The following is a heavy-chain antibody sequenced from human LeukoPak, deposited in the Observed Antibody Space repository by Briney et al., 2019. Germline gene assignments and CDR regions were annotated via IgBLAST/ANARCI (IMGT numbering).Heavy chain of an antibody. Sequence: ASVKVSCKASGYTFTSYGISWVRQAPGQGLEWMGWINTNTGNPTYAQGFTGRFVFSLDTSVSTAYLQISSLKAEDTAVYYCASRYYYDSSGSPAFDYWGQGTLVTVSS. CDR1: GYTFTSYG. D-gene: IGHD3-22*01. CDR2: INTNTGNP. CDR3: ASRYYYDSSGSPAFDY. J-gene: IGHJ4*02. V-gene: IGHV7-4-1*02.